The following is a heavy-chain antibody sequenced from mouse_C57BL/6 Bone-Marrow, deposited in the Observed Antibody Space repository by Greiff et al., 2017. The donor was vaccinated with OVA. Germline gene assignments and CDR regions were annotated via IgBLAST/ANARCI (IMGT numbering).Heavy chain of an antibody. D-gene: IGHD1-1*01. Sequence: QVQLQQSGPELVKPGASVKISCKASGYAFSSSWMNWVKQRPGKGLEWIGRIYPGDGDTNYNGKFKGKATLTADKSSSTAYMQLSSLTSEDSAVYFCAIFAPYSYGSPWFAYWGQGTLVTVSA. CDR1: GYAFSSSW. CDR3: AIFAPYSYGSPWFAY. J-gene: IGHJ3*01. CDR2: IYPGDGDT. V-gene: IGHV1-82*01.